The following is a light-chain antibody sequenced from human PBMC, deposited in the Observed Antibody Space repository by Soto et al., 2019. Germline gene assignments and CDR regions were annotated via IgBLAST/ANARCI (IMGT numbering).Light chain of an antibody. CDR1: SSDIGGYKY. V-gene: IGLV2-14*01. J-gene: IGLJ1*01. Sequence: QSVVTHAASVSRSPGQSITISCTGTSSDIGGYKYVSWYQQHPGKAPKLMIYDVSNRPSGVSNRFSGSKSGNTATLTISGLQGEDEAEYYCSSYTGGSTYVFGTGTKVTVL. CDR2: DVS. CDR3: SSYTGGSTYV.